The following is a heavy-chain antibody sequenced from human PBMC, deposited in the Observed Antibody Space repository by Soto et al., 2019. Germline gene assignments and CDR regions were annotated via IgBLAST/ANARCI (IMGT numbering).Heavy chain of an antibody. J-gene: IGHJ4*02. Sequence: SLRLSCAASGFTFSSYAMSWVRQAPGKGLEWVAVISDDGGNTYYADSVKGRFTISRDNSKNTLYLQMNSLRAEDTAVYYCAKDWNDLDYWGQGTLVTVS. CDR2: ISDDGGNT. CDR3: AKDWNDLDY. D-gene: IGHD1-1*01. V-gene: IGHV3-30*04. CDR1: GFTFSSYA.